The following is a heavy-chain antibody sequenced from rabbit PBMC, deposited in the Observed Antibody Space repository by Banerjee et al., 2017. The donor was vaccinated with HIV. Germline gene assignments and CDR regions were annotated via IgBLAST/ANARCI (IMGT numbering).Heavy chain of an antibody. CDR3: ARGDYNTGWNL. J-gene: IGHJ4*01. CDR2: IYGGSSGRT. D-gene: IGHD4-1*01. CDR1: GFDISSYY. Sequence: QEQLVESGGGLVQPEGSLTLTCKASGFDISSYYMCWVRQAPGKGLEWIACIYGGSSGRTYYASWAKGRFTISKTSSTTVTLQMTSLTAADTATYFCARGDYNTGWNLWGPGTLVTVS. V-gene: IGHV1S45*01.